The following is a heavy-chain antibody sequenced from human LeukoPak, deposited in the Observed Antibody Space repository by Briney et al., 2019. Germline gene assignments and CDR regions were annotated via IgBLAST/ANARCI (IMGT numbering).Heavy chain of an antibody. V-gene: IGHV3-66*01. CDR2: IYSGGST. J-gene: IGHJ3*02. Sequence: GGSLRLSCAASGFTVSSNYMSWVRQAPGKGLEWVSVIYSGGSTYYADSVKGRFTIPRDNSKNTLYLQMNSLRAEDTAVYYCARFGYSYLGDAFDIWGQGTMVTVSS. CDR1: GFTVSSNY. D-gene: IGHD5-18*01. CDR3: ARFGYSYLGDAFDI.